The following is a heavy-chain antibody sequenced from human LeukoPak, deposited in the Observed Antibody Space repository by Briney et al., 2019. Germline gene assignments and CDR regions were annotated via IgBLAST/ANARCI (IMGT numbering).Heavy chain of an antibody. Sequence: ASVKVSCKASGYTFTSYYMRWVRHAPGQGLGWMGIINPGVGRTSYAQKFQGRVTMTRDTSTSTVYMELSSLRSEDTAVYYCARDWGMSGSYFDYWGQGTLVTASS. CDR2: INPGVGRT. CDR1: GYTFTSYY. J-gene: IGHJ4*02. CDR3: ARDWGMSGSYFDY. D-gene: IGHD1-26*01. V-gene: IGHV1-46*01.